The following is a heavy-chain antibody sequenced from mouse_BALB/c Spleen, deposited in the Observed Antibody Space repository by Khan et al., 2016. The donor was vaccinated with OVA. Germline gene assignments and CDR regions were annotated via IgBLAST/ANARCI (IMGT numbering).Heavy chain of an antibody. V-gene: IGHV1-7*01. CDR1: GYTFTSYW. D-gene: IGHD1-1*01. J-gene: IGHJ3*01. Sequence: QVQLQQSGAELAKPGASVKMSCKASGYTFTSYWMHWVKQRPGQGLEWIGYINPSTGYTEYNQKFKDKATLTADKSSSTAYMQLSSLTSEDSAVYYCANHGSSSAWFDYWGQGTLVTVAA. CDR3: ANHGSSSAWFDY. CDR2: INPSTGYT.